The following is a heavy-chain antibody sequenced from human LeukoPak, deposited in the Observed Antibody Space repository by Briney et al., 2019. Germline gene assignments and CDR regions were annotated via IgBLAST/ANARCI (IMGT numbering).Heavy chain of an antibody. CDR2: INTDGSST. J-gene: IGHJ4*02. D-gene: IGHD6-6*01. V-gene: IGHV3-74*01. CDR3: AREPGSSPDFDY. CDR1: GFTFSSYW. Sequence: GGSLRLSCAASGFTFSSYWMHWVRQAPGKGLVWVSRINTDGSSTSYADSVKGRFTISRDNAKNTLYLQMNSLRAEDTAVYYCAREPGSSPDFDYWGQGTLVTVSS.